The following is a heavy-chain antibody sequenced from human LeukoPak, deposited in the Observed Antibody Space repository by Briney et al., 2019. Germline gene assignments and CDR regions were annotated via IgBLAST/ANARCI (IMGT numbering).Heavy chain of an antibody. D-gene: IGHD1-26*01. V-gene: IGHV3-48*01. CDR1: GFTFSSYS. CDR2: ISSSGSAV. CDR3: ARAPSGSYSRFDP. J-gene: IGHJ5*02. Sequence: GGSLRLSCAASGFTFSSYSMNWVRLAPGKGLEWVSYISSSGSAVDYADSVKGRFTISRDNAKNSLYLQMNSLRAEDTAVYYCARAPSGSYSRFDPWGQGTLVTVSS.